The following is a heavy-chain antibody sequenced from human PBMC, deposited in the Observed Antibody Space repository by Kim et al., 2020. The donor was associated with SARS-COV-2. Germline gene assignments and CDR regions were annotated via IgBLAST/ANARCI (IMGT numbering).Heavy chain of an antibody. V-gene: IGHV3-74*01. Sequence: DGKTTNHPGSVKGRFTISRDNAKNTLYLQMNGLGAEDTAVYYCVASLGDYWGQGTLVAVSS. CDR2: DGKTT. J-gene: IGHJ4*02. D-gene: IGHD5-12*01. CDR3: VASLGDY.